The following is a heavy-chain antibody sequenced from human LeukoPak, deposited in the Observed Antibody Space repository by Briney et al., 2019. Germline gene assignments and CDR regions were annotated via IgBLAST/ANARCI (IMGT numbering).Heavy chain of an antibody. V-gene: IGHV1-69*01. CDR2: IIPIFGTA. CDR3: ARVTTYDSSLYYFDY. J-gene: IGHJ4*02. D-gene: IGHD3-22*01. CDR1: VGTFSSYA. Sequence: SSVNVSCKASVGTFSSYAINWVRQAPGQGLEWMGGIIPIFGTANYAQKFQGRVKITADESTSTAYMELSSLRSEDTAVYYCARVTTYDSSLYYFDYWGQGTLVTVSS.